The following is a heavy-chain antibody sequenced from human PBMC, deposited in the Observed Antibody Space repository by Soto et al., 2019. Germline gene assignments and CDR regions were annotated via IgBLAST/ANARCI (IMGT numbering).Heavy chain of an antibody. CDR3: TYGNEHDYYYYYGVDV. CDR1: GGTFGSYA. D-gene: IGHD1-1*01. J-gene: IGHJ6*02. CDR2: IIPIFGTP. V-gene: IGHV1-69*12. Sequence: QVQLVQSGAEVKKPGSSVKVSCKASGGTFGSYALSWVRQAPGQGLEWMGGIIPIFGTPNYAQKFQGRVTITADESTSTGFMELSSLRSEDTAVYYCTYGNEHDYYYYYGVDVWGQGTTVTVSS.